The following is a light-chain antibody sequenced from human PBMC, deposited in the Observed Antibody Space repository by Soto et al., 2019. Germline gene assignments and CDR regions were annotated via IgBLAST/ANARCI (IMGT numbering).Light chain of an antibody. CDR2: DVS. J-gene: IGLJ3*02. Sequence: QSVLTQPASVSGSPGQSITISCTGTSSDVGTYNYVSWYQHRPGKAPKLMIYDVSYRPSGVSNRFSGSKSANTASLTISGLQAEDEAGYYCSSYTTSNTQVFGGGTKLTVL. V-gene: IGLV2-14*01. CDR3: SSYTTSNTQV. CDR1: SSDVGTYNY.